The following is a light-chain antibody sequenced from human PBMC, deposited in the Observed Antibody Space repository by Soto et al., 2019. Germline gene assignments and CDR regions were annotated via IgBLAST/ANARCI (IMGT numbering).Light chain of an antibody. CDR3: QQYASSPLT. CDR1: QSVGRNY. CDR2: GAS. Sequence: PGTLSLSPGERATLSCRASQSVGRNYLAWYKQKPGQAPRLLIYGASSRATGIPDTFSGSGSGTDFTLTISRLEPEDFAVYYCQQYASSPLTFGGGTKVEIK. J-gene: IGKJ4*01. V-gene: IGKV3-20*01.